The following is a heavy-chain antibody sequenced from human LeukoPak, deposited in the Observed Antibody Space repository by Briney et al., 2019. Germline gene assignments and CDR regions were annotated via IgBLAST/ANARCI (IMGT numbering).Heavy chain of an antibody. CDR1: GFTFSSYG. J-gene: IGHJ4*02. CDR2: ISGSGGST. D-gene: IGHD6-19*01. CDR3: ARKSSAVAGPFDY. V-gene: IGHV3-23*01. Sequence: HPGGSLRLSCAASGFTFSSYGMSWVRQAPGKGLEWVSAISGSGGSTYYADSVKGRFTISRDNSKNTLYLQMNSLRAEDTAVYYCARKSSAVAGPFDYWGQGTLVTVSS.